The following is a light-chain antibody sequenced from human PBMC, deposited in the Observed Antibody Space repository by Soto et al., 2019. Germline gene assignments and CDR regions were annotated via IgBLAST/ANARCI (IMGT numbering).Light chain of an antibody. J-gene: IGKJ4*01. V-gene: IGKV3-20*01. CDR2: DVS. Sequence: IVLTQSPGTLSLSPGERATLSCRASQGVTSKYLAWFQHKPGQAPRLLLYDVSTRATGFPDRFSGSGSGTDFTLTISRLEPEDFAVYYCQLYGDSPTFGGGTKVEIK. CDR3: QLYGDSPT. CDR1: QGVTSKY.